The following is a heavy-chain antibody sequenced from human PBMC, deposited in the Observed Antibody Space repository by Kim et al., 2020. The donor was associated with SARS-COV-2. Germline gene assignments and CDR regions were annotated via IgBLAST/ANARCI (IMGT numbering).Heavy chain of an antibody. D-gene: IGHD2-2*01. CDR3: AKDRAPAAMSYYYGMDV. CDR1: GFTFSSYA. J-gene: IGHJ6*02. V-gene: IGHV3-23*01. CDR2: ISGSGGST. Sequence: LSLTCAASGFTFSSYAMSWVRQAPGKGLEWVSGISGSGGSTYYADSVKGRFTISRDNSKNTLYLQMNSLRVEDTAVYYCAKDRAPAAMSYYYGMDVWGRGTTVTVSS.